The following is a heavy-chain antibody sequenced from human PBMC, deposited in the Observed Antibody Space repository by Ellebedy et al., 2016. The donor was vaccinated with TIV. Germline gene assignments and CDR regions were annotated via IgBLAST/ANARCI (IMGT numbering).Heavy chain of an antibody. CDR2: IIPIFGTP. CDR1: GGTFSSYS. J-gene: IGHJ5*02. V-gene: IGHV1-69*06. Sequence: AASVKVSCKASGGTFSSYSMIWVRQAPGQGLEWMGGIIPIFGTPDYAQSFQGRVTITADTSTSTAYMELRSLISDDTAVYYCTRGAGQTYGHDWFDPWGQGTLVAVSS. D-gene: IGHD3-10*01. CDR3: TRGAGQTYGHDWFDP.